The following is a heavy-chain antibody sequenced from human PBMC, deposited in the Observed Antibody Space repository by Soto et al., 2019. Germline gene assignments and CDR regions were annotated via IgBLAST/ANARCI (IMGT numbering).Heavy chain of an antibody. CDR3: AKDGDTAMVNGTDYYFDY. J-gene: IGHJ4*02. D-gene: IGHD5-18*01. Sequence: QVQLVESGGGVVQPGRSLRLSCAASGFTFSSYGMHWVRQAPGKGLEWVAVISYDGSNKYYADSVKGRFTISRDNSKNTLYLQMNSLRAEDTAVYYCAKDGDTAMVNGTDYYFDYWGQGTLVTVSS. CDR2: ISYDGSNK. CDR1: GFTFSSYG. V-gene: IGHV3-30*18.